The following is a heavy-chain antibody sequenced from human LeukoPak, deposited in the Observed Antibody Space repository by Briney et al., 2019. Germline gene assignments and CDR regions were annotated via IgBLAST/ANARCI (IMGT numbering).Heavy chain of an antibody. V-gene: IGHV1-46*01. J-gene: IGHJ4*02. CDR1: GYTFTSYY. CDR2: INPSGGST. CDR3: ARALGYGAYFDY. Sequence: GASVTVSCKASGYTFTSYYMHWVRQAPGQGLEWMGIINPSGGSTSYAQKFQGRVTMTRDMSTSTVYMELSSLRSEDTAVYYCARALGYGAYFDYWGQGTLVTVSS. D-gene: IGHD5-12*01.